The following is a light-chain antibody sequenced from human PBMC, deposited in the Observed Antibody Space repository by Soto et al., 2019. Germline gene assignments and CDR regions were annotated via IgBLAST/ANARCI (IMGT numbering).Light chain of an antibody. CDR2: GAY. Sequence: EIVLTQSPATLSLSPGERATLSCRASQSVSSSYLAWYQQKPGEAPRLLIYGAYSRATGIPDTFSGSGSGTGFTVTISRLVPEDFAVYYCQQYGSSHPSYTFGQGTKLEIK. V-gene: IGKV3-20*01. J-gene: IGKJ2*01. CDR1: QSVSSSY. CDR3: QQYGSSHPSYT.